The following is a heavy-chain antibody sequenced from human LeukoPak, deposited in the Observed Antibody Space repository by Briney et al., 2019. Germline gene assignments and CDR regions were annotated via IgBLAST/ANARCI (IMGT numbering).Heavy chain of an antibody. D-gene: IGHD6-19*01. CDR3: ARDRGVAVAGPPGY. CDR2: IFHSGST. V-gene: IGHV4-38-2*02. Sequence: SETLSLTCAVSGYSISSGYYWGWIRQPPGKGLEWVGSIFHSGSTYYNPSLKSRVTISVDTSKNQFSLKLSSVTAADTAVHYCARDRGVAVAGPPGYWGQGTLVTVSS. J-gene: IGHJ4*02. CDR1: GYSISSGYY.